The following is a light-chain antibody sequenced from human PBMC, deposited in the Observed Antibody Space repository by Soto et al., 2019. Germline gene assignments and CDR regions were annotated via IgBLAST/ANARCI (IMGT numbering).Light chain of an antibody. V-gene: IGKV3-15*01. J-gene: IGKJ1*01. Sequence: EIVMTQSPATLSVSPGERATLSCRASQSVSSNLVWYQQKPGQAPRLLIYGASTRATGIPARFSGSGSGTEFRLTISSLQSEDFAVYYCQQYENWPRTFGQGTKVEIK. CDR3: QQYENWPRT. CDR2: GAS. CDR1: QSVSSN.